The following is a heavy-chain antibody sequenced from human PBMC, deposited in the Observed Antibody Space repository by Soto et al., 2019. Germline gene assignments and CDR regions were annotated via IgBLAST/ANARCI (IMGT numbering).Heavy chain of an antibody. Sequence: ASLKVSCNSSGSTFTGYYMHCVRQAPGQGLEWMGWINPNSGGTNYAQKFQGWVTMTRDTSISTAYMELSRLRSDDTAVYYCAREETTYGMDVWGQGTTVTVSS. V-gene: IGHV1-2*04. CDR1: GSTFTGYY. CDR2: INPNSGGT. J-gene: IGHJ6*02. D-gene: IGHD1-7*01. CDR3: AREETTYGMDV.